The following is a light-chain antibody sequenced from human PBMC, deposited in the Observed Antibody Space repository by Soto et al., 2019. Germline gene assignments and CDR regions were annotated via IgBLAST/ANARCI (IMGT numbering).Light chain of an antibody. V-gene: IGKV3-15*01. CDR1: QNIDNK. J-gene: IGKJ5*01. CDR3: QQYKSWWPIT. Sequence: EIVLTQSPATLSVSPGERATLSCRASQNIDNKLVWYQQKPGQAPSLLLSNAVTRAPGIPARFSGSGFGTEFTLPISSLQPEDFAIYYCQQYKSWWPITFGQGTRLE. CDR2: NAV.